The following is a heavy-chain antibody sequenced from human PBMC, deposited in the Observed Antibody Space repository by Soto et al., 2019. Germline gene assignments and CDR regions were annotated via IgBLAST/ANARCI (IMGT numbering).Heavy chain of an antibody. J-gene: IGHJ5*02. CDR2: INSDGSST. CDR3: AKGGDVDYVRDRDWFDP. Sequence: EVQLVESGGGLVQPGGSLRLSCAASGFTFSSYWMHWVRQAPGKGLVWVSRINSDGSSTSYADPVKGRFTISGDNAKNTWNLQMNSLSAEDTAGYYCAKGGDVDYVRDRDWFDPWGQGTLVTVSS. CDR1: GFTFSSYW. V-gene: IGHV3-74*01. D-gene: IGHD4-17*01.